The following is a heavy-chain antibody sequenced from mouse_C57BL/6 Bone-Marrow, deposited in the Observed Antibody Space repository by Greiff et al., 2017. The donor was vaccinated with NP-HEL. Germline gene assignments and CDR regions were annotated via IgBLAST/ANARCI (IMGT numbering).Heavy chain of an antibody. V-gene: IGHV1-22*01. CDR3: ASLSLLLGFAY. CDR2: INPNNGGT. Sequence: EVQLQQSGPELVKPGASVKLSCKASGYTFTDYNMHWVKQSHGKSLEWIGYINPNNGGTSYNQKFKGKATLTVNKSSSTAYMELRGLTSEDSAVYYCASLSLLLGFAYWGQGTLVTVSA. CDR1: GYTFTDYN. D-gene: IGHD2-1*01. J-gene: IGHJ3*01.